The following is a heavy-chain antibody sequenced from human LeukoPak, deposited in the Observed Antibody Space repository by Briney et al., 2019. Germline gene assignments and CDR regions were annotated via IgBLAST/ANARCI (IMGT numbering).Heavy chain of an antibody. CDR3: ARAGNPSWPVFDY. D-gene: IGHD2-2*01. CDR2: ISGSDSST. Sequence: PGGSLRLSCAASGFTFSRFTMNWVRQAPGKGLEWVSGISGSDSSTYYADFVKGRFIISRDNSKNTLYLQMNSLRAEDTAVFYCARAGNPSWPVFDYWGQGTLVTVSS. V-gene: IGHV3-23*01. CDR1: GFTFSRFT. J-gene: IGHJ4*02.